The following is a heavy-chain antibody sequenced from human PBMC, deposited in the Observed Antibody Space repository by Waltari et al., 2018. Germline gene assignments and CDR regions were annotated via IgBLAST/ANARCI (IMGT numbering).Heavy chain of an antibody. Sequence: QLQLQESGPGLVKPSETLSLTCPVSGGSISSSSYYLGWIRQPPGKGLEWIGYIYYRGSTNYNPSLKSRVTISVDTSKNQFSLKLSSGTAADTAVYYCARGYSGSNGAPGWYFDYWGQGTLVTVSS. D-gene: IGHD1-26*01. CDR3: ARGYSGSNGAPGWYFDY. V-gene: IGHV4-61*05. CDR2: IYYRGST. J-gene: IGHJ4*02. CDR1: GGSISSSSYY.